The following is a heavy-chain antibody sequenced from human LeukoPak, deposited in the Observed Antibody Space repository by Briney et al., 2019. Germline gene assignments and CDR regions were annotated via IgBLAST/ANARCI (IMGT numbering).Heavy chain of an antibody. J-gene: IGHJ4*02. D-gene: IGHD3-10*01. Sequence: GGSLRLSCAASGFTFSSYAMSWVRQAPGKGLEWVSAISGSGGSTYYADSVKGRFTISRDNSKNTLYLQMNSLRAEDTVVYYCAKEPLLWFGELQPYYFDYWGQGTLVTVSS. CDR3: AKEPLLWFGELQPYYFDY. CDR1: GFTFSSYA. CDR2: ISGSGGST. V-gene: IGHV3-23*01.